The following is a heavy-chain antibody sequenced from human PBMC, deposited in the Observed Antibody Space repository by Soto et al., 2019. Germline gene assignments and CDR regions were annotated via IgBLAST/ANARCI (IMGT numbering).Heavy chain of an antibody. Sequence: QVQLVESGGGVVQPGRSLRLSCAASGFTFSSYAMHWVRQASGKGLEWVAVISYDGSNKYYADSVKGRFTISRDNSKNTLYPQMNTLRAEDTAVYYCATVEGDYGDYPDYWGQGTPVTVSS. CDR1: GFTFSSYA. V-gene: IGHV3-30-3*01. CDR2: ISYDGSNK. J-gene: IGHJ4*02. CDR3: ATVEGDYGDYPDY. D-gene: IGHD4-17*01.